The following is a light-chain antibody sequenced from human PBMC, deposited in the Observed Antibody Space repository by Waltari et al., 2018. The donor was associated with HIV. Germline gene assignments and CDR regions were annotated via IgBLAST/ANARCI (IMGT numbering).Light chain of an antibody. J-gene: IGKJ1*01. CDR1: QSISSW. Sequence: DIQMTQSPSTLSASVGDRVTITCRASQSISSWLAWYQQKPWKAPKLLIYKASTLESGVPSRFSGSGSGTECTLTISSLKPDDFATYYCQQYDSYLWTFGQGTKVE. V-gene: IGKV1-5*03. CDR3: QQYDSYLWT. CDR2: KAS.